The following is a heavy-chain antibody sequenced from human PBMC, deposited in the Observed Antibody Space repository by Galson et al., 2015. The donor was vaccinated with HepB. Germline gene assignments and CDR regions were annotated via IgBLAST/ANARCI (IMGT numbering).Heavy chain of an antibody. J-gene: IGHJ4*02. CDR2: ISYDGRNI. Sequence: SLRLSCAASGFIFSSYGMHWVRQAPGKGLEWVAVISYDGRNIYYADSVKGRFTISRDNSKNTLYLQMNSLRTEDTAVYYCAKVRTHFTVFGVDYDYWGQGTLVTVSS. CDR1: GFIFSSYG. CDR3: AKVRTHFTVFGVDYDY. V-gene: IGHV3-30*18. D-gene: IGHD3-3*01.